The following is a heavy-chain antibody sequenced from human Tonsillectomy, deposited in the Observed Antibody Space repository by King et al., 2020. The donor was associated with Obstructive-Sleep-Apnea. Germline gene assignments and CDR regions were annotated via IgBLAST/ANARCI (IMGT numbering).Heavy chain of an antibody. D-gene: IGHD2-21*02. V-gene: IGHV3-23*04. CDR2: ITGSGGTT. J-gene: IGHJ4*02. CDR3: AKDRNVVVTDALDY. CDR1: GFTFHNYA. Sequence: VQLVESGGGLIQPGGSLRLSCAASGFTFHNYAMSWVRQAPGKGLEWVSAITGSGGTTYYADSVKGRFTISKVISRNTLYLQMDSLRAEDTAMYYCAKDRNVVVTDALDYWGQGTLVTVSS.